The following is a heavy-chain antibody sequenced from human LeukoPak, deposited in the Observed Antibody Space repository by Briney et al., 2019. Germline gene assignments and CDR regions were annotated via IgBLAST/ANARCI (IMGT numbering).Heavy chain of an antibody. CDR3: AKIPSGYSGYEQFDY. CDR1: GGSFSGYY. CDR2: IYYSGST. J-gene: IGHJ4*02. Sequence: KASETLSLTCAVYGGSFSGYYWSWIRQPPGKGLEWIGSIYYSGSTYYNPSLKSRVTISVDTSKDQFSLKLSSVTAADTAVYYCAKIPSGYSGYEQFDYWGQGTLVTVSS. V-gene: IGHV4-34*01. D-gene: IGHD5-12*01.